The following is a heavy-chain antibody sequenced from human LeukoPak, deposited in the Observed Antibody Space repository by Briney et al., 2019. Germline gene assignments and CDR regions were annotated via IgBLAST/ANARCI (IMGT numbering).Heavy chain of an antibody. CDR3: AKDPSYSWNYLTY. Sequence: QPGRSLRLSCAASGFSFSSYGMHWVRQAPGKGLEWVAVISYDGSNKYYADSVKGRFTISRDNSKNTLYLQMDSLRAEDTAVYYCAKDPSYSWNYLTYWGQGTLVTVSS. V-gene: IGHV3-30*18. J-gene: IGHJ4*02. D-gene: IGHD1-20*01. CDR2: ISYDGSNK. CDR1: GFSFSSYG.